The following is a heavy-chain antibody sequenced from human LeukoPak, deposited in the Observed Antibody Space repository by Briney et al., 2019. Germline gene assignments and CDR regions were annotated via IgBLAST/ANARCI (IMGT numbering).Heavy chain of an antibody. CDR2: ISRNSDYT. Sequence: RGAPRLSSAPSGFTFSVFYMSRIRQAPGTGVEWVAHISRNSDYTNSADSAKGQFTVSRDNATTSLYLQMNRPTAEDTAVYYCAGPTCLRGGYCSTNHWGQGALVTVSS. CDR1: GFTFSVFY. CDR3: AGPTCLRGGYCSTNH. V-gene: IGHV3-11*03. D-gene: IGHD2-2*01. J-gene: IGHJ5*02.